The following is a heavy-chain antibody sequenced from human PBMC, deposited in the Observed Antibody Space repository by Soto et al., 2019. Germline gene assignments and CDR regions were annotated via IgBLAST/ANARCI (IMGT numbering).Heavy chain of an antibody. J-gene: IGHJ4*02. Sequence: ASVKVSCKAFGYTFTSYGISWVRQAPGQGLEWMGWINPNNGDTKYALKFQGRVTMTRDTSISIAHMELSSLRSDDTAVYYCARVWNYYDSRGHFAYWGQGSPVTVSS. CDR2: INPNNGDT. D-gene: IGHD3-22*01. CDR3: ARVWNYYDSRGHFAY. CDR1: GYTFTSYG. V-gene: IGHV1-2*02.